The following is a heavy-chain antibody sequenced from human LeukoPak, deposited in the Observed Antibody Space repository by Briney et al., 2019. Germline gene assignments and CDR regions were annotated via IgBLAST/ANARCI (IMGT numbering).Heavy chain of an antibody. CDR3: AKGPRGQATDFVS. J-gene: IGHJ4*02. Sequence: WGSLSLTCVASGFTFNNYGIHWVRQAPGKGLEWVAFIRFDGNKIFYGDSVKGRFTISRDNSKNTLYLQMNSLKGEDTAVYYCAKGPRGQATDFVSWGQEALRTVSS. CDR2: IRFDGNKI. V-gene: IGHV3-30*02. D-gene: IGHD1-26*01. CDR1: GFTFNNYG.